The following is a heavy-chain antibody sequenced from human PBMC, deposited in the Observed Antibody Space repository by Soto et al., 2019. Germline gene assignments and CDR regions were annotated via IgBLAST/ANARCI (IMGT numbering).Heavy chain of an antibody. CDR2: IYYSGST. CDR1: GGSISRGDNY. J-gene: IGHJ6*01. V-gene: IGHV4-30-4*02. Sequence: SETQSLTCTVSGGSISRGDNYWSWIRQPPGKGLECIGYIYYSGSTYYNPSLKSQVTISVATSKVPFSRKLSSVTAAATAVYYCAINSYRCRNRCYPYFFSGLHVWGPGATVTVFS. CDR3: AINSYRCRNRCYPYFFSGLHV. D-gene: IGHD2-15*01.